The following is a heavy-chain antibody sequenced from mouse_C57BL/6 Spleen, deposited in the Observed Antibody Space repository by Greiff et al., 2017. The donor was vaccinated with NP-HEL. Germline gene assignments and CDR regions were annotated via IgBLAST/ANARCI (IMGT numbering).Heavy chain of an antibody. CDR1: GYSITSGYY. J-gene: IGHJ3*01. V-gene: IGHV3-6*01. CDR3: GYDYDRSGFAY. Sequence: EVKLQESGPGLVKPSQSLSLTCSVTGYSITSGYYWNWIRQFPGNKLEWMGYISYDGSNNYNPSLKNRISITRDTSKNQFFLKLNSVTTEDTATYYCGYDYDRSGFAYWGQGTLVTVSA. D-gene: IGHD2-4*01. CDR2: ISYDGSN.